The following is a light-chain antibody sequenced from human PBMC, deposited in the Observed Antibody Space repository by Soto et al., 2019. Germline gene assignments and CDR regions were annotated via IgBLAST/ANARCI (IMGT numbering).Light chain of an antibody. J-gene: IGLJ1*01. Sequence: QSALTRPASVSGSPGQSITITCTGTSSDVATYNRVSWYQHHPGKAPKLLISEVIKRPSGVSNRFSGSKSGNTASLTISGLQAEDEAAYYCCSYTNTGTFVFGSGTKLTVL. V-gene: IGLV2-23*02. CDR1: SSDVATYNR. CDR3: CSYTNTGTFV. CDR2: EVI.